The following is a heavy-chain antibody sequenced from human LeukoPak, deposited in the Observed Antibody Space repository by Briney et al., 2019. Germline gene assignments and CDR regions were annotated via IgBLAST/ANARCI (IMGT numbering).Heavy chain of an antibody. CDR1: GFTFSSYA. Sequence: GGSLRLSCAASGFTFSSYAMSWVRQAPGKGLEWVSSISGSGGNTYYADSVKGRFTISRDNSKNTLYLQMNSLRAEDTAVYYCARARLTMIVVVSNYWGQGTLVTVSS. D-gene: IGHD3-22*01. CDR3: ARARLTMIVVVSNY. J-gene: IGHJ4*02. CDR2: ISGSGGNT. V-gene: IGHV3-23*01.